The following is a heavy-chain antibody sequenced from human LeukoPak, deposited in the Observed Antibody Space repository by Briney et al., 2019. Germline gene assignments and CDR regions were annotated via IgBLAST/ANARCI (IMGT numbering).Heavy chain of an antibody. CDR1: GFTFSDYY. Sequence: GGSLRLSCAASGFTFSDYYMTWIRQAPGKGLEWVSYISSSGSTVDYADSVKGRFTISRDNAKNSLYLLLNSLRVEDTAVYYCARRSWSMYYFDYWGQGTLVTVSP. J-gene: IGHJ4*02. CDR3: ARRSWSMYYFDY. D-gene: IGHD6-13*01. V-gene: IGHV3-11*01. CDR2: ISSSGSTV.